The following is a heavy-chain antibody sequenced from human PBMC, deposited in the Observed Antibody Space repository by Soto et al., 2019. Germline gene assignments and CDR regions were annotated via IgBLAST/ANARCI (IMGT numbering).Heavy chain of an antibody. D-gene: IGHD2-21*02. V-gene: IGHV3-30*18. CDR2: ISYDGSNK. CDR1: GFTFSSYG. J-gene: IGHJ4*02. Sequence: QVQLVESGGGVVQPGRSLRLSCAASGFTFSSYGMHWVRQAPGKGLEWVAVISYDGSNKYYADSVKGRFTISRDNSKNTLYLQMNNLRAVDTAVYYCAKDKVPVVVTAPFDYWGQGTLVTVSS. CDR3: AKDKVPVVVTAPFDY.